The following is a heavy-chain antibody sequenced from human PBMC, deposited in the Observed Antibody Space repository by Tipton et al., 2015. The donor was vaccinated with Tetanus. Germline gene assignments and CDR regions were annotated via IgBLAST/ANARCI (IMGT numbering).Heavy chain of an antibody. V-gene: IGHV4-30-4*01. CDR3: ARNVYTVTNDAFDI. J-gene: IGHJ3*02. D-gene: IGHD4-11*01. CDR2: IYYSGST. CDR1: GDSLSNGDYY. Sequence: TLSLTCTVSGDSLSNGDYYWSWIRQHPGRGLEWIGYIYYSGSTYYNPSLKSPVTISVDTSKNQFSLTVSSVTAADTAVYFCARNVYTVTNDAFDIWGHGTLVNVSS.